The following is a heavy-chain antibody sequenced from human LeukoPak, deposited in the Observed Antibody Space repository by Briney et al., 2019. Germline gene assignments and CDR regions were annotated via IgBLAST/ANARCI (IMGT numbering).Heavy chain of an antibody. CDR2: IYYSGST. Sequence: SQTLSLTCTVSGGSISSGGDYWSWIRQHPGKGLEWIGYIYYSGSTYYNPSLKSRVTISVDTSKNQFSLKLSSVTDADTAVYDCARGVAAARYYYYGMDVWGQGTTVTVSS. CDR1: GGSISSGGDY. CDR3: ARGVAAARYYYYGMDV. D-gene: IGHD6-13*01. J-gene: IGHJ6*02. V-gene: IGHV4-31*03.